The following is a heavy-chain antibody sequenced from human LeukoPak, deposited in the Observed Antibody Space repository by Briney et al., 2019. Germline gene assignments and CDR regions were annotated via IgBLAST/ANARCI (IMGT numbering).Heavy chain of an antibody. V-gene: IGHV3-21*01. Sequence: GGSLRLSCAASGFTFSSYSMNWVRQAPGKGLEWVSSISSSSSYIYYADSVKGRFTISRDNAKNSLYLQMNSLRAEDTAVYYCARGTYYYDSSGYPPASSWGQGTLVTVSS. CDR3: ARGTYYYDSSGYPPASS. CDR2: ISSSSSYI. D-gene: IGHD3-22*01. CDR1: GFTFSSYS. J-gene: IGHJ5*02.